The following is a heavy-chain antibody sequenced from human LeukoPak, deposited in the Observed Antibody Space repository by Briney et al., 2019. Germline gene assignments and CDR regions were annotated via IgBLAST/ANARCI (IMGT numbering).Heavy chain of an antibody. D-gene: IGHD2-21*01. Sequence: ASAKVSCKASGYTFTGYYMHWVRQAPGQGLEWMGIINPNSGSTSYAQKFQGRVTMTRDMSTSTDYMELSRLRSDDTAVYYCARVHGARLLLHFDYWGQGTLVTVSS. CDR2: INPNSGST. J-gene: IGHJ4*02. CDR3: ARVHGARLLLHFDY. V-gene: IGHV1-2*02. CDR1: GYTFTGYY.